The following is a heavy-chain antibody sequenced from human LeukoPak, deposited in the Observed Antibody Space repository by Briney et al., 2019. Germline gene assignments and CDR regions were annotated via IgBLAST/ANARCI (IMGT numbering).Heavy chain of an antibody. D-gene: IGHD3-10*01. CDR3: ARDRDYVDY. J-gene: IGHJ4*02. CDR2: IYHSGYT. V-gene: IGHV4-38-2*02. Sequence: SETLALTCNVSGCSVSSGYYWIWMLQAPGKRLEWIGSIYHSGYTNYNPSLKCRVTISVDTSKNQFSLKLSSVTAADTAVYYRARDRDYVDYWGQGTLVTVSS. CDR1: GCSVSSGYY.